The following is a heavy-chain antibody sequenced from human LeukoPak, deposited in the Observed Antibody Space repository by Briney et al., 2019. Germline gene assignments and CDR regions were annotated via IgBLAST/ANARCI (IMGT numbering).Heavy chain of an antibody. V-gene: IGHV2-5*02. D-gene: IGHD6-19*01. CDR3: AHRRRDYSSGWSALFDY. J-gene: IGHJ4*02. Sequence: SGPTLVKPTQTLTLTCTFSGSPLSTSGVGVTWIRQPPGKALEWLALIYWDDDKRYSPSLKSRLTITKDTSKNQVVLTMTNMDPVDTATYYCAHRRRDYSSGWSALFDYWGQGTLATVSS. CDR1: GSPLSTSGVG. CDR2: IYWDDDK.